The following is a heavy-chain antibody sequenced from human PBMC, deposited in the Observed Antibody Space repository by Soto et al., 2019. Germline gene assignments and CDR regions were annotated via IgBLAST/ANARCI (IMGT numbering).Heavy chain of an antibody. CDR2: ISSSSNYI. V-gene: IGHV3-21*06. Sequence: EVQLVESGGGLVKPGGSLRLSCAASGFTFSSYSMNWVRQAPGKGLEWVSAISSSSNYIYYADSVKGRLTTSRDNAKNSLYLQMNGLGAEDRAMYYCARDLVGATIWGQGTLVTVSS. J-gene: IGHJ4*02. CDR1: GFTFSSYS. D-gene: IGHD1-26*01. CDR3: ARDLVGATI.